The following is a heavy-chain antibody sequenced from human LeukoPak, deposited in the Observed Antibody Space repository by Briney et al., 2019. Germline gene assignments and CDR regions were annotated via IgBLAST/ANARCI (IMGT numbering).Heavy chain of an antibody. CDR1: GGSISSGGYY. CDR2: IYYSGTA. CDR3: ARFSNDHGVKFDY. V-gene: IGHV4-31*03. J-gene: IGHJ4*02. D-gene: IGHD4-17*01. Sequence: SETLSLTCTVSGGSISSGGYYWSWVRQHPEKGLEWIGYIYYSGTAYYNPSLKSRVTMLVDTSKNQFSLKLDSVTAADTAVYYCARFSNDHGVKFDYWGQGTLVTVSS.